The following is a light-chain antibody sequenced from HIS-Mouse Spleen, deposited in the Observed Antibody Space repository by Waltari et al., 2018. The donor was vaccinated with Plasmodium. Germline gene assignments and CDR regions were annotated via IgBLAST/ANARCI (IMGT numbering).Light chain of an antibody. CDR3: QVWDSSSDHPV. J-gene: IGLJ2*01. CDR1: NIGSKS. Sequence: SYVLTQPPSVSVAPGQTARITCGGNNIGSKSVHWYQQKPGQAPVLVVYDDSDRPSGSPERFSGPNSGNTATLTISRVEAGDEADYYCQVWDSSSDHPVFGGGTKLTVL. CDR2: DDS. V-gene: IGLV3-21*02.